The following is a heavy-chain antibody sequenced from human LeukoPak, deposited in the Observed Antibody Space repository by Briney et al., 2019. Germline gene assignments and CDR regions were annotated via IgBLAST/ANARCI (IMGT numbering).Heavy chain of an antibody. D-gene: IGHD6-13*01. V-gene: IGHV3-30*18. Sequence: VGSLRLSCAASGFTFSSYGMHWVRQAPGKGLEWVAVISYDGSNKYYADSVKGRFTISRDNSKNTLYLQMNSLRAEDTAVYYCAKVGRYSSSWYGRSDTLCFDYWGQGTLVTVSS. CDR3: AKVGRYSSSWYGRSDTLCFDY. CDR1: GFTFSSYG. CDR2: ISYDGSNK. J-gene: IGHJ4*02.